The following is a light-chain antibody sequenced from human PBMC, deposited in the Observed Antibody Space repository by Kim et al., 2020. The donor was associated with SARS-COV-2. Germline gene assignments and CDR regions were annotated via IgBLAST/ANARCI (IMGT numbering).Light chain of an antibody. J-gene: IGKJ3*01. CDR3: QHRTTGFT. CDR2: DAS. Sequence: PGSPGERATLSCRASQSVSTYLAWYQQKPGQAPRLLLYDASKRATGIPARFSGSGSGTDFTLTISGLEPEDFGVYYCQHRTTGFTFGPGTKVDIK. V-gene: IGKV3-11*01. CDR1: QSVSTY.